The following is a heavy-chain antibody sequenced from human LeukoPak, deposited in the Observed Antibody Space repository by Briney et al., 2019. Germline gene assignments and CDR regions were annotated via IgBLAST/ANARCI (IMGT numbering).Heavy chain of an antibody. V-gene: IGHV4-39*07. J-gene: IGHJ6*03. CDR1: GGSIRSSSYN. CDR2: IHYTGTT. Sequence: SETLSLTCTVSGGSIRSSSYNWGWIRQPPGKGLEWIGSIHYTGTTFYNPSLKSRVTISIDTSKNQFSLKLSSVTAADTAVYYCARTGGSFYFYYYMDVWGKGTTVTVSS. D-gene: IGHD1-26*01. CDR3: ARTGGSFYFYYYMDV.